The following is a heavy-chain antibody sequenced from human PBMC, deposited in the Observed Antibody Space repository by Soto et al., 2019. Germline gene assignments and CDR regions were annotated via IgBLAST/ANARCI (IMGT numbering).Heavy chain of an antibody. V-gene: IGHV3-23*01. CDR2: MSRTGDNT. CDR1: GFTFSIYA. Sequence: GSLSLSCAASGFTFSIYAMTWVRQSPGKGLEWVSSMSRTGDNTYYADSVKGRFTISRDNSKNTLYLQMNSLRAEDTAIYYCAKDQSNSNPLYYFDFWGPGTLVTVSS. D-gene: IGHD3-22*01. CDR3: AKDQSNSNPLYYFDF. J-gene: IGHJ4*02.